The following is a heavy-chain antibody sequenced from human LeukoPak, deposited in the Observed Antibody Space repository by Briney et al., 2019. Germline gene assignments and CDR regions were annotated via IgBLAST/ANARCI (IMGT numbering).Heavy chain of an antibody. CDR2: IDDSGNT. J-gene: IGHJ5*02. CDR1: GGSISRYY. Sequence: SETLSLTCTVSGGSISRYYWSWIRRPPGKGLEWIGYIDDSGNTNYNPSLKSRVTISVDTSKNQFSLKLSSVTAADTAVYYCARRDGPWGQGTLVTVSS. V-gene: IGHV4-59*01. CDR3: ARRDGP.